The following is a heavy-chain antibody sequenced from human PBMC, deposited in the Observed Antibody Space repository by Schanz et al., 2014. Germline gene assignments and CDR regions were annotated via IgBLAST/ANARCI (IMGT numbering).Heavy chain of an antibody. CDR1: GFTISSYS. CDR2: IRSSGSYI. CDR3: ARPRFDYGEVDY. D-gene: IGHD4-17*01. V-gene: IGHV3-21*01. Sequence: VQLVESGGGLVKRGGSLRLSCAASGFTISSYSMNWVRQAPGKGLEWVSSIRSSGSYIYYADSVKGRFSISRDNAKNSLFLQMNRLRAEDTALYYCARPRFDYGEVDYWGQGTLVTVSS. J-gene: IGHJ4*02.